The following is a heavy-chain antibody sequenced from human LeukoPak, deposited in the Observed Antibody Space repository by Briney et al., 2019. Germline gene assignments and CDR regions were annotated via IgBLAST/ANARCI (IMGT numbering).Heavy chain of an antibody. CDR3: ATSNFIVGAEAYYFDY. CDR1: GFIFSNAW. J-gene: IGHJ4*02. V-gene: IGHV3-30*03. D-gene: IGHD1-26*01. Sequence: SGGSLRLSCAASGFIFSNAWMSWVRQAPGKGLEWVAVISYDGSNKYYADSVKGRFTISRDNSKNTLYLQMNSLRAEDTAVYYCATSNFIVGAEAYYFDYWGQGTLVTVSS. CDR2: ISYDGSNK.